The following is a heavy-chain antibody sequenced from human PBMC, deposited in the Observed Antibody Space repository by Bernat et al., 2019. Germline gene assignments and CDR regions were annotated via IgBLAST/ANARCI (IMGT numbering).Heavy chain of an antibody. CDR1: GFTFSSYE. CDR2: ISSSGSTI. V-gene: IGHV3-48*03. Sequence: EVKLVESGGGLVQPGGSLRLSCAASGFTFSSYEMNWVRQAPGKGLEWVSYISSSGSTIYYADSVKGRFTISRDNSKNTLYLQMNSLRAEDTAVYYCAKDWGYYYGSGSFFDYWGQGTLVTVSS. D-gene: IGHD3-10*01. J-gene: IGHJ4*02. CDR3: AKDWGYYYGSGSFFDY.